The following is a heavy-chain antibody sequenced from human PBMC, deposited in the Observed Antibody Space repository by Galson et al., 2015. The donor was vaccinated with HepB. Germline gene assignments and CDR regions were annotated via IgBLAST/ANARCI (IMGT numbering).Heavy chain of an antibody. V-gene: IGHV3-30-3*01. CDR3: ARGSTSRGFDH. CDR2: ISYDGGKR. CDR1: RFVFTKFP. D-gene: IGHD3-10*01. Sequence: SLRLSCAASRFVFTKFPIHWVRQAPGKGLEWVAIISYDGGKRNFADSVKGRFTISRDNSKNTVDLQMNRLTTEDTAVYYCARGSTSRGFDHWGQGALVTVSS. J-gene: IGHJ4*02.